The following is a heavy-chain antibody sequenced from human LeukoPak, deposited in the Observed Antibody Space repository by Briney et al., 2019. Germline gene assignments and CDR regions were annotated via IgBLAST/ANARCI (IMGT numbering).Heavy chain of an antibody. D-gene: IGHD2-2*01. CDR3: ARRVVPAALYYYYGMDV. Sequence: MPSETLSLTCTVSGGSISSSSYYWGWIRQPPGKGLEWIGSIYYSGSTYYNPSLKSRVTISVDTSKNQFSLKLSSVTAADTAVYYCARRVVPAALYYYYGMDVWGQGTTVTVSS. CDR2: IYYSGST. J-gene: IGHJ6*02. V-gene: IGHV4-39*01. CDR1: GGSISSSSYY.